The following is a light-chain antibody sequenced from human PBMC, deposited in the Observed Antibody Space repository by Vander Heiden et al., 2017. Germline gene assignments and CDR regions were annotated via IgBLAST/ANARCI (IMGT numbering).Light chain of an antibody. Sequence: QSALSQPASVSGSPGQSITISCTGTSNDVGSFNLVSWFQHYPGKAPKLSMYGVNKRPSGVSDRFSGSKSGNKASLTISGLQAEDEVYYVCSSYAGNSGVFGGGTKLTVL. CDR1: SNDVGSFNL. CDR3: SSYAGNSGV. J-gene: IGLJ2*01. V-gene: IGLV2-23*02. CDR2: GVN.